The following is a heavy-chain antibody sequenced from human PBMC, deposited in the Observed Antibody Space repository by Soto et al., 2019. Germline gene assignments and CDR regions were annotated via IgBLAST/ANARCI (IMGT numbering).Heavy chain of an antibody. D-gene: IGHD3-22*01. V-gene: IGHV3-23*01. J-gene: IGHJ4*02. CDR1: GLTFSSYA. CDR3: AKDRHPYYYDSSGSDY. Sequence: PGGSLRLSCAASGLTFSSYAMSWVRQAPGKGLEWVSAISGSGGSTYYADSVKGRFTISRDNSKNTLYLQMNSLRAEDTAVYYCAKDRHPYYYDSSGSDYWGQGTLVTVSS. CDR2: ISGSGGST.